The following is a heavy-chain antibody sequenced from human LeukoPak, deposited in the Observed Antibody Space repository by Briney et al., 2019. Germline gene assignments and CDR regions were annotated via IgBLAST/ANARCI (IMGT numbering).Heavy chain of an antibody. CDR2: INSDGSST. Sequence: PGGSLRLSCAASGLTFSSYWMHWVRQAPGKGLVWVSSINSDGSSTRYADSVKGRFTISRDNVKNTLYLQMNSLRAEDTAVYYCARLPTGSSLHYWGQGTLVTVSS. J-gene: IGHJ4*02. D-gene: IGHD6-6*01. CDR1: GLTFSSYW. CDR3: ARLPTGSSLHY. V-gene: IGHV3-74*01.